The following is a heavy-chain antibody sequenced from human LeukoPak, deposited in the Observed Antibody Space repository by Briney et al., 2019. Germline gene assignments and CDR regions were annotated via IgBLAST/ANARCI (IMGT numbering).Heavy chain of an antibody. D-gene: IGHD4-17*01. CDR1: GFTLSSYS. J-gene: IGHJ6*03. CDR2: ISRNGRNT. V-gene: IGHV3-64*01. Sequence: GGSLRLSCAASGFTLSSYSMHWVRQAPGKGLEFVSAISRNGRNTYYANSVKGRVTITRNTSISTAYMELSSLRSEDTAVYYCARGSRTSDYGDPYYYYYYMDVWGKGTTVTVSS. CDR3: ARGSRTSDYGDPYYYYYYMDV.